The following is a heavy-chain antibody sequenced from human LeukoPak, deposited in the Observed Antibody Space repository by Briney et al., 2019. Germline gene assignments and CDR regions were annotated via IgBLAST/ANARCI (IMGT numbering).Heavy chain of an antibody. CDR3: ARVSRYYYDSSGLQHAFDI. Sequence: PGGSLRLSCAASGFAFSSYWMSWVRQAPGKGLEWVSYISSSGSTIYYADSVKGRFTISRDNAKNSLYLQMNSLRAEDTAVYYCARVSRYYYDSSGLQHAFDIWGQGTMVTVSS. D-gene: IGHD3-22*01. CDR2: ISSSGSTI. V-gene: IGHV3-48*03. CDR1: GFAFSSYW. J-gene: IGHJ3*02.